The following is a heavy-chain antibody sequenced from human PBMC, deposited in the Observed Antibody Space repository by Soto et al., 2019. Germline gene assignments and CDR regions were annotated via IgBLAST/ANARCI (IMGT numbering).Heavy chain of an antibody. J-gene: IGHJ4*02. V-gene: IGHV3-73*01. Sequence: SGGSLRLSCAVSGFTFSGSVMHWVRQASGKGLEWVGRIKTKVNNYATAYAASVKGRFTISRDDSKNTSFLQLNSLKTEDTAIYYCAGLLSSREDYVFDSWGQGVLVTVSS. D-gene: IGHD4-17*01. CDR1: GFTFSGSV. CDR3: AGLLSSREDYVFDS. CDR2: IKTKVNNYAT.